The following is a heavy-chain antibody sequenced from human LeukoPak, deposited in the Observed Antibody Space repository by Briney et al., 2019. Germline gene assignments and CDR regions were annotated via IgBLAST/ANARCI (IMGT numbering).Heavy chain of an antibody. V-gene: IGHV3-74*01. CDR3: ARGYGEGGYYFDY. Sequence: GGSLRLPCAASGFTFSTYWMHWVRQAPGKGLVWLSRISSDGSSTNYADSVKGRFTISRDNAKNTLYLQMNSLRAEDTAVYYCARGYGEGGYYFDYWGQGTLVTVSS. CDR2: ISSDGSST. CDR1: GFTFSTYW. J-gene: IGHJ4*02. D-gene: IGHD4-17*01.